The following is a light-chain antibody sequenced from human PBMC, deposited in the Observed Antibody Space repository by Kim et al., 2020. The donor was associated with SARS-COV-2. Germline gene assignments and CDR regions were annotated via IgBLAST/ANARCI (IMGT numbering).Light chain of an antibody. CDR2: GAS. V-gene: IGKV3-15*01. CDR1: QSVSSN. J-gene: IGKJ4*01. CDR3: QQYNNWPPT. Sequence: VSPGERAPPSCRASQSVSSNLAWYQQKPGQAPRLLIYGASTRATGIPARFSGSGSGTEFTLTISSLQSEDFAVYYCQQYNNWPPTFGGGTKVDIK.